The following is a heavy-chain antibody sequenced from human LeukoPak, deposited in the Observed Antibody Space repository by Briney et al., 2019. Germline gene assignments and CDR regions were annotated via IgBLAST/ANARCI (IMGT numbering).Heavy chain of an antibody. CDR1: GFTFSSYW. J-gene: IGHJ4*02. V-gene: IGHV3-74*01. CDR2: INSDGTST. Sequence: LGGSLRLSCAASGFTFSSYWMHWARQAPGKGLVWVSRINSDGTSTSYADSVKGRFTISRDNAKNTLSLQMNSLRAEDTAMYYCASGSPGYSSSWSNYWGQGTLVTVSS. D-gene: IGHD6-13*01. CDR3: ASGSPGYSSSWSNY.